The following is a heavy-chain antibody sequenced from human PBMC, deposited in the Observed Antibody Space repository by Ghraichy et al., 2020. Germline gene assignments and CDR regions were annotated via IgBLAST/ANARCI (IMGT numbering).Heavy chain of an antibody. D-gene: IGHD6-19*01. Sequence: GALRLSCAASGFTFSNYGMHWVRQAPGKGLEWVAVISYDGSDKYYADSVKGRFTISRDNSKNTLYLQMNSLRAEDTAVYYCAKEVSSGWYVPNDYWGQGTLVTVSS. CDR2: ISYDGSDK. CDR3: AKEVSSGWYVPNDY. J-gene: IGHJ4*02. CDR1: GFTFSNYG. V-gene: IGHV3-30*18.